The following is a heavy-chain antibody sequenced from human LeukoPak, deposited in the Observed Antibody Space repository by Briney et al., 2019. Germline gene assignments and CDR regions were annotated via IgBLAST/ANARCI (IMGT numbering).Heavy chain of an antibody. J-gene: IGHJ4*02. D-gene: IGHD5-12*01. V-gene: IGHV3-30-3*01. CDR3: ASSGYSQGVLDY. CDR2: ISYDGSNK. Sequence: PGRSLRLSCAASGFTFSSYAMHWVRQAPGKGLEWVAVISYDGSNKYYADSVKGRFTISRDNSKNTLYLQMNSLRAEDTAVYYCASSGYSQGVLDYWGQGTLVTVSS. CDR1: GFTFSSYA.